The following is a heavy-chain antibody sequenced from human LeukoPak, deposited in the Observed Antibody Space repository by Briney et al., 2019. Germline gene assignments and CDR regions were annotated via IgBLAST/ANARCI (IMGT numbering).Heavy chain of an antibody. J-gene: IGHJ4*02. CDR1: GGTFSSYA. CDR2: IIPIFGTA. Sequence: ASVKVSCKASGGTFSSYAISWVRQAPGQGLEWMGGIIPIFGTANHAQKFQGRVTITTDESTSTAYMELSSLRSEDTAVYYCASGGYGDYNFDYWGQGTLVTVSS. CDR3: ASGGYGDYNFDY. V-gene: IGHV1-69*05. D-gene: IGHD4-17*01.